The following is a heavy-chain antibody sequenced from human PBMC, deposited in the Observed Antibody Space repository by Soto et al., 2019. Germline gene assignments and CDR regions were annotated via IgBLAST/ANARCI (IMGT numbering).Heavy chain of an antibody. D-gene: IGHD5-18*01. CDR1: GYTFTSYG. Sequence: GASVKVSCKASGYTFTSYGISWVRQAPGQGLEWMGWISAYNGNTNYAQKLQGRVTMTTDTSTSTAYMELRSLRSDDTAVYYCESSLLVGYGLEGESDWGQGTLVTVSS. J-gene: IGHJ4*02. V-gene: IGHV1-18*01. CDR2: ISAYNGNT. CDR3: ESSLLVGYGLEGESD.